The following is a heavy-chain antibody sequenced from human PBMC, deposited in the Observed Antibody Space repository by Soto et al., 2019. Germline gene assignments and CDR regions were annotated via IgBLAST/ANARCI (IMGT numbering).Heavy chain of an antibody. V-gene: IGHV3-9*01. Sequence: GGSLRLSCAASGFTFDDYAMHWVRQAPGKGLEWVSGISWNSGSIGYADSVKGRFTISRDNAKNSLYLQMNSLRAEDTALYYCAKELFNPDHYDILTGILDYWGQGTLVTVSS. D-gene: IGHD3-9*01. CDR2: ISWNSGSI. J-gene: IGHJ4*02. CDR1: GFTFDDYA. CDR3: AKELFNPDHYDILTGILDY.